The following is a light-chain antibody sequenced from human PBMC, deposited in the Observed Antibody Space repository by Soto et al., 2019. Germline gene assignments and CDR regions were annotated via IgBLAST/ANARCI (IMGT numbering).Light chain of an antibody. CDR3: QHYGTSAL. J-gene: IGKJ3*01. Sequence: EIVLTQSPGTLSLSPGESATLSCRASQSISSSYIAWYQQKPGQAPRLLIYGASSRATGIPDRFSVSASGTDFTLTISRLEPEDFAVYYCQHYGTSALFGPGTKVDIK. V-gene: IGKV3-20*01. CDR1: QSISSSY. CDR2: GAS.